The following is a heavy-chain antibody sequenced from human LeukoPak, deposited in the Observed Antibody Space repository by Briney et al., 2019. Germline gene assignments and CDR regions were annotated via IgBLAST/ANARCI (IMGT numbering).Heavy chain of an antibody. CDR1: GVSITDYY. J-gene: IGHJ3*01. CDR3: AREDVVVFAFDL. D-gene: IGHD3-22*01. Sequence: SETLSLICSVSGVSITDYYWNWIRQPAGKGLEGIGRVSASGTANYNPSLKSRVTLSVDTAQNQSSLKLTSVTGADTAVYYCAREDVVVFAFDLWGQGTKVTVSS. CDR2: VSASGTA. V-gene: IGHV4-4*07.